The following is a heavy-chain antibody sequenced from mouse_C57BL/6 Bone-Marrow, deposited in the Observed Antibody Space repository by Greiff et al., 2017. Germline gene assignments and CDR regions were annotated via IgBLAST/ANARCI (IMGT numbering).Heavy chain of an antibody. D-gene: IGHD1-1*01. V-gene: IGHV1-9*01. CDR2: ILPGSGST. CDR3: ARRGYGSSYDWYFDV. J-gene: IGHJ1*03. CDR1: GYTFTGYW. Sequence: VQLQQSGAELMKPGASVKLSCKATGYTFTGYWIEWVKQRPGHGLEWIGEILPGSGSTNYNEKFKGKATFTADTSSNTAYMQLSSLTTEDSDIYYCARRGYGSSYDWYFDVWGTGTTVTVSS.